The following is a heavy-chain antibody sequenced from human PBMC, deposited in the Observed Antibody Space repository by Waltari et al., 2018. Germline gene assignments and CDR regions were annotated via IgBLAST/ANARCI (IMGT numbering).Heavy chain of an antibody. Sequence: QVQLVQSGAEVKKPGASVKVSCKASGYTFTGYYMHWVRQAPGQGLEWMGWINPNSGGTNYGQEFQGRVTMSRDTSISTAYMELSRLRSDDTAVDYCARRMGTCTICGVADDALDIWGQGTMVTVSS. J-gene: IGHJ3*02. D-gene: IGHD3-3*01. CDR2: INPNSGGT. CDR1: GYTFTGYY. CDR3: ARRMGTCTICGVADDALDI. V-gene: IGHV1-2*02.